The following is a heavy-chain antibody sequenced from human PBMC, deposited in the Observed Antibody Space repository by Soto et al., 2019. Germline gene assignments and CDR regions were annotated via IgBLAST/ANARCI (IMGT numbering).Heavy chain of an antibody. Sequence: GGSLRLSCAASGFTFSSYAMHWVRRAPGKGLEWVAVISYDGSNKYYADSVKGRFTISRDNSKNTLYLQMNSLRAEDTAVYYCARDSVVPAAIPYYYYYGMDVWGQGTTVTVSS. CDR3: ARDSVVPAAIPYYYYYGMDV. D-gene: IGHD2-2*01. V-gene: IGHV3-30-3*01. CDR2: ISYDGSNK. CDR1: GFTFSSYA. J-gene: IGHJ6*02.